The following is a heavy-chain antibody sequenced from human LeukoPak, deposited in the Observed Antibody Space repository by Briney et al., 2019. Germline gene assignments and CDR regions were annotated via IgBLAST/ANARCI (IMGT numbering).Heavy chain of an antibody. CDR1: GSTFSSYA. V-gene: IGHV1-69*05. CDR3: ARALGGFLEWFPFDY. D-gene: IGHD3-3*01. CDR2: IIPIFGTA. Sequence: EASVKVSCKASGSTFSSYAISWVRQAPGQGLEWMGGIIPIFGTANYAQKFQGRVTITTDESTSTAYMELSSLRSEDTAVYYCARALGGFLEWFPFDYWGQGTLVTVSS. J-gene: IGHJ4*02.